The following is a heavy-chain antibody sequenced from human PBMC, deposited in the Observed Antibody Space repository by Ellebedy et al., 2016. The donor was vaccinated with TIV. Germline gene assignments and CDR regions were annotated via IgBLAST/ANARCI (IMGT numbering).Heavy chain of an antibody. D-gene: IGHD3-10*01. Sequence: ASVKVSXXASGYTFTGYYMHWVRQAPGQGLEWMGWINPNSGGTNYAQKFQGRVTMTRDTSISTAYMELSRLRSDDTAVYYGARDSTYYYGSGSPVLGAFDIWGQGTMVTVSS. J-gene: IGHJ3*02. V-gene: IGHV1-2*02. CDR1: GYTFTGYY. CDR3: ARDSTYYYGSGSPVLGAFDI. CDR2: INPNSGGT.